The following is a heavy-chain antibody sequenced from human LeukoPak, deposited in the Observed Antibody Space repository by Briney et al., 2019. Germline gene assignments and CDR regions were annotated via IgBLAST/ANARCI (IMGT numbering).Heavy chain of an antibody. Sequence: GGSLRLSCAASGFTFSSYWMSWVRQAPGKGLEWVANIKQGGSEKYYVDSVKGRLTISRDNAMNSLYLQMNSLRAGDTAVYYCARLRGSYSSDYWGQGTLVTVSS. V-gene: IGHV3-7*01. CDR3: ARLRGSYSSDY. J-gene: IGHJ4*02. CDR1: GFTFSSYW. CDR2: IKQGGSEK. D-gene: IGHD1-26*01.